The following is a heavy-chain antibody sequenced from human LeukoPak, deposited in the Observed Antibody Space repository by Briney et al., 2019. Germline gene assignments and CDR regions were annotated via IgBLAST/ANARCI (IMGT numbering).Heavy chain of an antibody. CDR3: ARGEIAAAGTRYYYMGV. CDR1: GFTFDDYA. J-gene: IGHJ6*03. CDR2: IKQDGSEK. Sequence: GRSLRLSCAASGFTFDDYAMHWVRQAPGKGLEWVANIKQDGSEKYYVDSVKGRFTISRDNAKNSLYLQMNSLRAEDTAVYYCARGEIAAAGTRYYYMGVWGKGTTVTVSS. V-gene: IGHV3-7*01. D-gene: IGHD6-13*01.